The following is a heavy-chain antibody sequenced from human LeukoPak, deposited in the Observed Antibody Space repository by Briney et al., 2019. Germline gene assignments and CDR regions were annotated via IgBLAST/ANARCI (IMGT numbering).Heavy chain of an antibody. CDR3: ARGAPYFLYDYVWGSNDAFDI. CDR2: IYYSGST. V-gene: IGHV4-61*01. D-gene: IGHD3-16*01. CDR1: GGSFSSGSYY. Sequence: PSETLSLTCTVSGGSFSSGSYYWSWIRQPPGKGLEWIGYIYYSGSTNYNPSLKSRVTISVDTSKNQFSLKLSSVTAADTAVYYCARGAPYFLYDYVWGSNDAFDIWGQGTMVTVSS. J-gene: IGHJ3*02.